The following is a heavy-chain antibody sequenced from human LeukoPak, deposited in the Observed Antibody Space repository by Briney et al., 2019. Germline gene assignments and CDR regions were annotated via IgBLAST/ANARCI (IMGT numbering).Heavy chain of an antibody. V-gene: IGHV5-10-1*01. CDR3: ARPYYDSSGYQSLDY. CDR1: GYIFTSYW. CDR2: IDPSDSYT. D-gene: IGHD3-22*01. J-gene: IGHJ4*02. Sequence: GASLQISCKGSGYIFTSYWISWVRQLPGKGLEWMGRIDPSDSYTNYSPSFQGHVTISADKSISTAYLQWSSLKASDTAMYYCARPYYDSSGYQSLDYWGQGTLVTVSS.